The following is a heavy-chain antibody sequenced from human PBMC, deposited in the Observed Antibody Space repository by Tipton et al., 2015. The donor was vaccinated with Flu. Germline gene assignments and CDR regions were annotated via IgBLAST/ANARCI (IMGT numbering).Heavy chain of an antibody. Sequence: TLSLTCAVSGDSIRSDYFWGWIRQPPGKGLEWIATIHRSGSTKYNPSLKSRVTISVDTSKNQFSLRLSSVSAADTAVYYCAKEAPYSSTARTLRGYGFDIWGQGTLVSVSS. CDR3: AKEAPYSSTARTLRGYGFDI. CDR1: GDSIRSDYF. J-gene: IGHJ3*02. CDR2: IHRSGST. V-gene: IGHV4-38-2*02. D-gene: IGHD6-19*01.